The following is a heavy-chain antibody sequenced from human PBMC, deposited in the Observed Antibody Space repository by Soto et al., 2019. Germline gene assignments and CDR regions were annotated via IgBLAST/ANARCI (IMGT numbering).Heavy chain of an antibody. Sequence: ASVKVSCKASGYTFTSYGISLVREAPGRGLEWMGWISAYNGNTNYAQKLQGRVTMTTDTSTSTAYMELRSLRSDDTAVYYCARDRASITIFGVVDFDPWGQGTLVTVSS. CDR1: GYTFTSYG. CDR3: ARDRASITIFGVVDFDP. V-gene: IGHV1-18*01. J-gene: IGHJ5*02. CDR2: ISAYNGNT. D-gene: IGHD3-3*01.